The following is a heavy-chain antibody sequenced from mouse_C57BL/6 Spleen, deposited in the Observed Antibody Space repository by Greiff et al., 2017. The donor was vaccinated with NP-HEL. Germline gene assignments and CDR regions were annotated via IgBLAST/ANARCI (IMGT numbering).Heavy chain of an antibody. V-gene: IGHV5-16*01. Sequence: DVKLVESEGGLVQPGSSMKLSCTASGFTFSDYYMAWVRQVPEKGLEWVANINHDGSSTYYLDSLKSRFIISRDNAKNILYLQMSSLKSEDTATYYCARASTVPWYFDVWGTGTTVTVSS. J-gene: IGHJ1*03. D-gene: IGHD1-1*01. CDR1: GFTFSDYY. CDR3: ARASTVPWYFDV. CDR2: INHDGSST.